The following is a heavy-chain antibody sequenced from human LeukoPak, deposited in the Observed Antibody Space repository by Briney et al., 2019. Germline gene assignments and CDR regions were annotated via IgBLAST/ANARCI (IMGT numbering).Heavy chain of an antibody. D-gene: IGHD5-18*01. CDR3: ARAMDTDYYYGMDV. Sequence: PGGSLRLSCAASGFTFSSYEMNWVRQAPGKGLEWVSYISSSGSTIYYADSVKGRFTISRDNAKNSLYLQMNSLRAEDTAVYYCARAMDTDYYYGMDVWGQGTTVTASS. J-gene: IGHJ6*02. CDR1: GFTFSSYE. CDR2: ISSSGSTI. V-gene: IGHV3-48*03.